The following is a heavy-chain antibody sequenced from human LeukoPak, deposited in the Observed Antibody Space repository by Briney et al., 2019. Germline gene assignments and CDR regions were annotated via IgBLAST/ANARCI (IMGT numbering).Heavy chain of an antibody. D-gene: IGHD3-22*01. CDR2: IYYSGST. CDR3: ARRDYYDSSGYYPLFDY. J-gene: IGHJ4*02. CDR1: GGSITTSSYY. V-gene: IGHV4-39*01. Sequence: PSETLSLTCTVSGGSITTSSYYWGWIRQPPGKGLEWIGSIYYSGSTYYNPSLKSRVTISVDTSKNQFSLKLSSVTAADTAVYYCARRDYYDSSGYYPLFDYWGQGTLVTVSS.